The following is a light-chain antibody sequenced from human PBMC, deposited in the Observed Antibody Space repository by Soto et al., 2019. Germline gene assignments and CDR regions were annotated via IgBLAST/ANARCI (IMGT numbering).Light chain of an antibody. V-gene: IGKV3-15*01. CDR3: QQYNNWPIT. Sequence: EIVLTQSPATLSLSPGERATLSFRASQNVLSNLAWYQQKPGQSPRLLIYGASARATGIPARFSGSGSGTEFTLTISSLQSEDFALYYCQQYNNWPITFGQGTRLEIK. CDR2: GAS. J-gene: IGKJ5*01. CDR1: QNVLSN.